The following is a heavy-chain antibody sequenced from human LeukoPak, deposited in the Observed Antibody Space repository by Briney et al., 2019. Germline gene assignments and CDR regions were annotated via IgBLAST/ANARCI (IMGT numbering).Heavy chain of an antibody. V-gene: IGHV4-34*01. CDR2: INHSGST. CDR3: ARGRLSQDIVVVPAAPEPFQH. D-gene: IGHD2-2*01. CDR1: GRSFSGYY. Sequence: PSETLSLTCAVYGRSFSGYYWSWIRQPPGKGLEWIGEINHSGSTNYNPSLKSRVTISVDTSKNQFSLKLSSVTAADTAVYYCARGRLSQDIVVVPAAPEPFQHWGQGTLVTVSS. J-gene: IGHJ1*01.